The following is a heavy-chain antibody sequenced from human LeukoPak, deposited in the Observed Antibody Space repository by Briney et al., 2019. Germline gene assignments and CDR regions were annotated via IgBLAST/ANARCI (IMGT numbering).Heavy chain of an antibody. CDR3: TRPVDSSGWYDAFDI. J-gene: IGHJ3*02. CDR1: GFTFSGSA. Sequence: GGSLRLSCAASGFTFSGSAMHWVRQASGKGLEWVGRIRSKANSYATAYAASVKGRFTISRDDSKNTAYLQMNSLKTEDTAVYYCTRPVDSSGWYDAFDIWGQGTMVTVSS. D-gene: IGHD6-19*01. V-gene: IGHV3-73*01. CDR2: IRSKANSYAT.